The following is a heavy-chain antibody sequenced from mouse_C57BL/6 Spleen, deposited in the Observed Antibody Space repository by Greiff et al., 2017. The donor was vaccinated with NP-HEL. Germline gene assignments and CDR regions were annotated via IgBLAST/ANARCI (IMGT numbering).Heavy chain of an antibody. CDR2: INPYNGDT. J-gene: IGHJ4*01. V-gene: IGHV1-20*01. D-gene: IGHD1-1*01. CDR1: GYSFTGYF. Sequence: EVQLQQSGPELVKPGDSVQISCKASGYSFTGYFMNWVMQSHGKSLEWIGRINPYNGDTFYNQKFKGKATLTVDKSSSTAHMELRSLTSEDSAVYYCARRGHYYGSSLYYAMDYWGQGTSVTVSS. CDR3: ARRGHYYGSSLYYAMDY.